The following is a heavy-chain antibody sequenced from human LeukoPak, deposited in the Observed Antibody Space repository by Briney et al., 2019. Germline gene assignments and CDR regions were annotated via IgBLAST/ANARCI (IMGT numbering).Heavy chain of an antibody. J-gene: IGHJ6*02. Sequence: ASVKVSCKASGYTFTSYGISWVRQAPGQGLEWMGWINPNSGGTNYAQKFQGRVTMTRDTSISTAYMELSRLRSDDTAVYYCARDLDYGHYIYYGMDVWGQGTTVTVSS. CDR3: ARDLDYGHYIYYGMDV. CDR2: INPNSGGT. CDR1: GYTFTSYG. D-gene: IGHD4-17*01. V-gene: IGHV1-2*02.